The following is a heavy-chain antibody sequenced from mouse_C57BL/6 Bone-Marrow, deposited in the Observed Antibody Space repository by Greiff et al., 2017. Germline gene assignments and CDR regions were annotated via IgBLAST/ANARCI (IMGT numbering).Heavy chain of an antibody. CDR2: INPGSGGT. Sequence: QVQLKQSGAELVRPGTSVKVSCKASGYAFTNYLIEWVKQRPGQGLEWIGVINPGSGGTNYNEKFKGKATLTADKSSSTAYMQLSSLTSEDSAVYFCAIPHYYGSSLWYFDVWGTGTTVTVSS. J-gene: IGHJ1*03. V-gene: IGHV1-54*01. CDR1: GYAFTNYL. CDR3: AIPHYYGSSLWYFDV. D-gene: IGHD1-1*01.